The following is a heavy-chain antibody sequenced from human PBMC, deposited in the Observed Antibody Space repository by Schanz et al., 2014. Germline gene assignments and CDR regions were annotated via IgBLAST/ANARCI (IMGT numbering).Heavy chain of an antibody. J-gene: IGHJ4*02. CDR2: IGTSGGT. D-gene: IGHD1-1*01. Sequence: EVHLLESGGGLVQPGGSLRLSCEASGFSFGNYVMSWVRQAPGKGLEWVSTIGTSGGTNYAESVKGRFTISRDNSKNTLYLQMNSLRAEDTAVYFCAKIERNEDWGQGTLVTVSS. V-gene: IGHV3-23*01. CDR1: GFSFGNYV. CDR3: AKIERNED.